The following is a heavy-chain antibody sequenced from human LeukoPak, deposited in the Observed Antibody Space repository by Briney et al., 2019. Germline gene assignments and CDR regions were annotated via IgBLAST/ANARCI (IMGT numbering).Heavy chain of an antibody. D-gene: IGHD3-22*01. J-gene: IGHJ1*01. Sequence: PSETLSLTCTVSGGSISSYYWSWIRQPPGKGLEWIGYIYYSGSTYYYNPSLKSRVTMSVDTSKNQFSLKLSSVTAAHTAVYYCARQYYYDGSGPFQHWGQGTLVAVSS. V-gene: IGHV4-59*08. CDR2: IYYSGSTY. CDR3: ARQYYYDGSGPFQH. CDR1: GGSISSYY.